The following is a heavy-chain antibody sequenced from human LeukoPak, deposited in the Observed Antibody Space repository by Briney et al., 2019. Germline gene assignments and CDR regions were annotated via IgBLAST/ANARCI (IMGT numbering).Heavy chain of an antibody. CDR2: IWYDGSNK. V-gene: IGHV3-33*01. Sequence: PGRSLRLSCAASGFTFSSYGMRWVRQAPGKGREWVAVIWYDGSNKYYADSVKGRFTISRDNSKNTLYLQMNSLRAEDTAVYYCARDGPAYDSSGYYSDYWGQGTLVTVPP. CDR3: ARDGPAYDSSGYYSDY. CDR1: GFTFSSYG. J-gene: IGHJ4*02. D-gene: IGHD3-22*01.